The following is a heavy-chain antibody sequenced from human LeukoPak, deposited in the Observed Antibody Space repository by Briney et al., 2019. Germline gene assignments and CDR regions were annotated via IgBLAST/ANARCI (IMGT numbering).Heavy chain of an antibody. D-gene: IGHD5-18*01. V-gene: IGHV4-34*01. CDR2: FNHSGST. Sequence: SESLSLTCAVYGGSLSGYYWSWIRQPPGMGLEWMWEFNHSGSTNYNASLKSRVTISVDTSKKQFSLKLSSVTAADTAVYYCAPRGDIEHSYGFGKWFDPWGQGTLVTVSS. J-gene: IGHJ5*02. CDR1: GGSLSGYY. CDR3: APRGDIEHSYGFGKWFDP.